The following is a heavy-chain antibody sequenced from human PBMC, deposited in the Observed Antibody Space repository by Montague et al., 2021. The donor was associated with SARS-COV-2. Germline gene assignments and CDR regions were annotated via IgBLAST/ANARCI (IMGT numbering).Heavy chain of an antibody. CDR2: IYYSGST. CDR3: AREVRNYYGSCVLGAFDV. CDR1: GGSISSYY. J-gene: IGHJ3*01. D-gene: IGHD3-22*01. V-gene: IGHV4-59*01. Sequence: SETLSLTCTVSGGSISSYYWSWIRQPPGKGLEWIGYIYYSGSTNYNPSLKSRVTISVDTPKNQFSLKLSSVTAADTAVYYCAREVRNYYGSCVLGAFDVWGQGTMVTVSS.